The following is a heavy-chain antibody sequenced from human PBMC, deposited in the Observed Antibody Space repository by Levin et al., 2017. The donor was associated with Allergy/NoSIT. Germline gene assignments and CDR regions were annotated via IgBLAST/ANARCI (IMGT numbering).Heavy chain of an antibody. J-gene: IGHJ3*02. Sequence: GGSLRLSCAASGFTFSSYAMSWVRQAPGKGLEWVSAISGSGGSTYYADSVKGRFTISRDNSKNTPYLQMNSLRAEDTAVYYCAKDLGKQWLVRGDAFDIWGQGTMVTVSS. D-gene: IGHD6-19*01. CDR1: GFTFSSYA. CDR2: ISGSGGST. CDR3: AKDLGKQWLVRGDAFDI. V-gene: IGHV3-23*01.